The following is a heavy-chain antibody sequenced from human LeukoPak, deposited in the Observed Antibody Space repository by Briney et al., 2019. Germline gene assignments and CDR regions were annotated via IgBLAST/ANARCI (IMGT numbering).Heavy chain of an antibody. D-gene: IGHD6-13*01. J-gene: IGHJ4*02. V-gene: IGHV3-53*04. CDR2: IYSGGST. CDR3: ARALGSSWYLDY. CDR1: GFTVSSNY. Sequence: GGSLRLSCAASGFTVSSNYMSWVRQAPGKGLEWGSVIYSGGSTYYADSVKGRFTISRHNSKHTLYLQMNSLRAEDTAVYYCARALGSSWYLDYWGQGTLVTVSS.